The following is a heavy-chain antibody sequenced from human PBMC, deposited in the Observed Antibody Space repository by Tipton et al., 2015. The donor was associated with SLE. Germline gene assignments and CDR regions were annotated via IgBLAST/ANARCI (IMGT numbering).Heavy chain of an antibody. Sequence: SLRLSCAASGITLRTYAMHWVRQVPGKGLEYVSGISSNGGSTDYAKSVKGRFAISRDNSKNTLYLQMGSLRSEDMGVYYCAREGGSYYPSYYFDYWGQGTLVTVSS. D-gene: IGHD1-26*01. CDR1: GITLRTYA. V-gene: IGHV3-64*01. CDR3: AREGGSYYPSYYFDY. J-gene: IGHJ4*02. CDR2: ISSNGGST.